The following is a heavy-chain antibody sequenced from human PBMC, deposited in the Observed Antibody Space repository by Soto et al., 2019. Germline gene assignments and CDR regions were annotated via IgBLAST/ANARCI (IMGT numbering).Heavy chain of an antibody. CDR1: GFSLSTRPVG. CDR2: IYWDDDK. V-gene: IGHV2-5*02. CDR3: AHRLGGFTWNDGYLDY. J-gene: IGHJ4*02. D-gene: IGHD1-1*01. Sequence: SGPTLVNPTQTLILTCSFSGFSLSTRPVGVAWIRQPPGKALEWLAVIYWDDDKRYSPSLRSRLTISKDTSKNQVVLSMTNMDPVDTATYYCAHRLGGFTWNDGYLDYWGQGTLVTVSS.